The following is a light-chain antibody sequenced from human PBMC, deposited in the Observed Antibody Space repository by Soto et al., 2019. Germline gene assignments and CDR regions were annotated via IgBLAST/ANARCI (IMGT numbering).Light chain of an antibody. CDR1: QGIRND. Sequence: AIQMTQSPSSLAASVGDRVTITCRASQGIRNDLGWYQQKPGKAPKLLIYAASTLQSGVPSSFSGSGSGTDFTLTISSLQPEDFATYYCLQDYNYPWTFGQGTKVDIK. J-gene: IGKJ1*01. V-gene: IGKV1-6*01. CDR2: AAS. CDR3: LQDYNYPWT.